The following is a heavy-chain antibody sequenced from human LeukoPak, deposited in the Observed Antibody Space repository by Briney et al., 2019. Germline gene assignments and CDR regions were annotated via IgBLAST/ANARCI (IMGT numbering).Heavy chain of an antibody. Sequence: SETLSLTCTVSGGSISSGGYYWSWIRQHPGKGLEWIGYIYYSGSTYYNPSLKSRVTISVDTSKNQFSLKLSSVTAADTAAYYCARWFGELGEDYWGQGTLVTVSS. CDR2: IYYSGST. CDR3: ARWFGELGEDY. J-gene: IGHJ4*02. D-gene: IGHD3-10*01. CDR1: GGSISSGGYY. V-gene: IGHV4-31*03.